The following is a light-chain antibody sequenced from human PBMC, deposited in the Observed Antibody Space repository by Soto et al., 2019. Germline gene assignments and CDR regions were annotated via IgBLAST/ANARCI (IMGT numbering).Light chain of an antibody. CDR3: QQYYSYPWT. J-gene: IGKJ1*01. CDR1: QGISSY. CDR2: AAF. Sequence: AIRMTQSPSSFSASTGDRVTITCRASQGISSYLAWYQQKPGKAPQLLIYAAFNLQSGVPSRFSGSGSGTDFTLTISSLESADFATYYCQQYYSYPWTFGQGTKVEIK. V-gene: IGKV1-8*01.